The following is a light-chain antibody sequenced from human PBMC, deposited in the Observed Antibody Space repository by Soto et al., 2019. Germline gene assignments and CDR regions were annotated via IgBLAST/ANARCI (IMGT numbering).Light chain of an antibody. J-gene: IGLJ2*01. Sequence: QSVLTQPASVSGSPGQSITISCTGTSSDIGAFHYVSWYQHHPGKAPKLMIYDVSYRPSGVSDRFSGSKSGNTASLTISGLQAADEAHYYCSSYTSSSALVVLLGGGTKVTVL. V-gene: IGLV2-14*03. CDR1: SSDIGAFHY. CDR3: SSYTSSSALVVL. CDR2: DVS.